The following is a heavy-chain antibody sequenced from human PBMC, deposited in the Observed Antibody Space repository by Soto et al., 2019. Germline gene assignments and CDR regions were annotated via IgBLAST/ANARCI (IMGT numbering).Heavy chain of an antibody. CDR3: ATERWSAAGTSDY. CDR2: INPNSGGT. CDR1: GYTFTGYY. Sequence: ASVKVSCKASGYTFTGYYMHWVRQAPGQGLEWMGWINPNSGGTNYAQKFQGRVTMTRDTSISTAYMELSRLRSDDTAVYYCATERWSAAGTSDYWGQGPLVTVSS. J-gene: IGHJ4*02. D-gene: IGHD6-13*01. V-gene: IGHV1-2*02.